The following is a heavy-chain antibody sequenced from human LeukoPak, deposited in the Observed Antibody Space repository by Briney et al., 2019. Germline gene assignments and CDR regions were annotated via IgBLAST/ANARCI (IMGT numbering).Heavy chain of an antibody. CDR2: VKYDGSNT. CDR1: GFTFSAYW. V-gene: IGHV3-74*01. Sequence: GGSLRLSCAASGFTFSAYWMHWVRRAPGEGLVWVSRVKYDGSNTYYADSVKGRFTISRDNTRNILYLEMNSLRVEDTAVYYCARDLNWLLFDYWGQGALVTVSS. J-gene: IGHJ4*02. D-gene: IGHD3/OR15-3a*01. CDR3: ARDLNWLLFDY.